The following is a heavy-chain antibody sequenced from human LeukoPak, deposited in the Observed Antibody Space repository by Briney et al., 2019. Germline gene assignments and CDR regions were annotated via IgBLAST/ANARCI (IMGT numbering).Heavy chain of an antibody. Sequence: GGSLRLSCAASGFTFSSYSMNWVRQAPGKGLEWVSSISSSSSYIYYADSVKGRFTISRDNAKNSLYLQMNSLRAEDTAVYYCARAPERVVVIVDYWGQGTLVTVSS. CDR3: ARAPERVVVIVDY. J-gene: IGHJ4*02. V-gene: IGHV3-21*04. D-gene: IGHD3-22*01. CDR2: ISSSSSYI. CDR1: GFTFSSYS.